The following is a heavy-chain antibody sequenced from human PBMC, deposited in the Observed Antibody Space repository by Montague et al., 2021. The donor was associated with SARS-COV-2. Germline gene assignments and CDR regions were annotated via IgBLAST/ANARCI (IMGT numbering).Heavy chain of an antibody. J-gene: IGHJ4*02. CDR2: IYYSGST. Sequence: SETLSLTSTVSGGSISSSSYYWGWIRQPPGKGLEWIGSIYYSGSTYYXRSLKSRVTISVVTSKNQFSLKLSSVTAADTAVYYCARQMGQSSIFGVVIQYYFDYWGQGTLVTVSS. V-gene: IGHV4-39*01. CDR1: GGSISSSSYY. D-gene: IGHD3-3*01. CDR3: ARQMGQSSIFGVVIQYYFDY.